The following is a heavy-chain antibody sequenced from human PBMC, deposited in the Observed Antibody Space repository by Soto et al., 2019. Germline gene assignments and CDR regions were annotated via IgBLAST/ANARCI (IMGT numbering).Heavy chain of an antibody. Sequence: EVQLVESGGGLVQPGGSLRISCTASGFSLSNYEMNWVRQAPGQGLQWVSYINGRGTSTYYADSVEGRFTISRDNAKNSLYLQMNSLRAEDTGVYYCARDRGAVAAWGQGTHVTVSS. CDR1: GFSLSNYE. D-gene: IGHD6-19*01. CDR3: ARDRGAVAA. CDR2: INGRGTST. V-gene: IGHV3-48*03. J-gene: IGHJ5*02.